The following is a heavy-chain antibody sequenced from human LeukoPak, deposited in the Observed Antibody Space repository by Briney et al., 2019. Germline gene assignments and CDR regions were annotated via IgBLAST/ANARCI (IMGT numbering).Heavy chain of an antibody. J-gene: IGHJ6*02. CDR3: AKGLHGGVGYGVDV. CDR1: GFTFSNYA. CDR2: ISGTGGRT. Sequence: GGSLRLSCTASGFTFSNYAMTWVRQAPGKGLEWVSSISGTGGRTYSADSVKGRFTISRDNSKNTLYLQMKNLRVEHTAMYYCAKGLHGGVGYGVDVWGQGTTVSVSS. V-gene: IGHV3-23*01. D-gene: IGHD3-16*01.